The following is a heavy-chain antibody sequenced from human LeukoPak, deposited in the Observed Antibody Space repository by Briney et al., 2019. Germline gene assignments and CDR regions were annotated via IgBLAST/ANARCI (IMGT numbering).Heavy chain of an antibody. CDR1: GGSISSYY. D-gene: IGHD2-15*01. Sequence: SETLSLTCTVSGGSISSYYWSWIRQPAGKGLEWIGRIYTSGSTNYNPSLKSRVTMSVDTSKNQFSLKLSSVTAADTAVYYCARTTEGYCRGSSCYYYYYYMDVWGKGTTVTVSS. J-gene: IGHJ6*03. CDR3: ARTTEGYCRGSSCYYYYYYMDV. CDR2: IYTSGST. V-gene: IGHV4-4*07.